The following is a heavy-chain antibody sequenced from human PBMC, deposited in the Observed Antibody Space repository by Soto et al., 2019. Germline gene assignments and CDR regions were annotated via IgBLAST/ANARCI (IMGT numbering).Heavy chain of an antibody. CDR1: GFTFSSYG. Sequence: PGGSLRLSCAASGFTFSSYGIHWVRQAPGKGLEWVALISYDGSNKYYADSVKGRSTISRDNSKNTLYLQMNSLRAEDTAMYYCAKDAPYYYDSSGYYGPFDYWGQGTLVTVS. CDR2: ISYDGSNK. CDR3: AKDAPYYYDSSGYYGPFDY. J-gene: IGHJ4*02. V-gene: IGHV3-30*18. D-gene: IGHD3-22*01.